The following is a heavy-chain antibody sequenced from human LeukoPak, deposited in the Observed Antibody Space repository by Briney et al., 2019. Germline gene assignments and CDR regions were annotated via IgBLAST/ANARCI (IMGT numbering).Heavy chain of an antibody. D-gene: IGHD1-1*01. CDR2: IRGGGEE. CDR3: AKANWVSNADAVW. J-gene: IGHJ4*02. V-gene: IGHV3-23*01. CDR1: GFKFSTYA. Sequence: GGSLTLSCAASGFKFSTYAMSWVRQTPARGLEWVSRIRGGGEEFYADSVKGRFTLSRDDSRNTVYLQLNNLRVDDTAVYYCAKANWVSNADAVWWGQGTVVTVSS.